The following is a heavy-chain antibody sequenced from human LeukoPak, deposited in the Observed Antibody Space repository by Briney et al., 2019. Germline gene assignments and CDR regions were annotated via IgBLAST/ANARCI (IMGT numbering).Heavy chain of an antibody. CDR2: ISAYYGNT. Sequence: GASVKVSCKASGYTFHSYGISWVRQAPGQGLEWMGWISAYYGNTNYAQKLQGRVTMTTDTSTSTAYMDLRSLRSDDTAVYYCARPASGYDPFDIWGQGTMVTVSS. CDR1: GYTFHSYG. J-gene: IGHJ3*02. V-gene: IGHV1-18*01. CDR3: ARPASGYDPFDI. D-gene: IGHD3-22*01.